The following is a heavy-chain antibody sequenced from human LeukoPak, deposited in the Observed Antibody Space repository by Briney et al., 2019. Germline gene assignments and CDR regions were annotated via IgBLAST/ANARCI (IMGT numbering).Heavy chain of an antibody. CDR2: IYPSGGT. CDR3: ARLISMVRGVTVDDWFDP. Sequence: SETLSLTCTVSGGSISSYYWTWIRQPAGEGLEWIGRIYPSGGTNYNPSLKSRVTMSVDTSKNQFSLKLSSVTAADTAVYYCARLISMVRGVTVDDWFDPWGQGTLVTVSS. J-gene: IGHJ5*02. D-gene: IGHD3-10*01. V-gene: IGHV4-4*07. CDR1: GGSISSYY.